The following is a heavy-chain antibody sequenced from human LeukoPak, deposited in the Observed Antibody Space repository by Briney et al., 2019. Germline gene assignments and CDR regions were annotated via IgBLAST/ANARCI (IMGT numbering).Heavy chain of an antibody. D-gene: IGHD3-10*01. J-gene: IGHJ4*02. CDR3: AREVNYYGSGSYYGPYYFDH. CDR1: GFTFDDYG. V-gene: IGHV3-20*04. CDR2: INWNGGST. Sequence: GGSLRLSCAASGFTFDDYGMSWVRQAPGKGLEWVSGINWNGGSTGYADSVKGRFTISRDNAKNSLYLQMNSLRAEDTALYYCAREVNYYGSGSYYGPYYFDHWGQGTLVTVSS.